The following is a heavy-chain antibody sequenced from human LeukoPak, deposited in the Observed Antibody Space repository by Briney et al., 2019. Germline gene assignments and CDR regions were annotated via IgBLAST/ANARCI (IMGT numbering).Heavy chain of an antibody. CDR1: GGSISTYY. V-gene: IGHV4-59*01. Sequence: PSETLSLTCTVSGGSISTYYWSWIRQPPGKGLEWIGYIHHSGSTNYNPSLKSRVTISVDTSKNQFSLKLSSVTAADTAVYYCARLGLFYGDYQYYLDYWGQGTLVTVSS. CDR3: ARLGLFYGDYQYYLDY. J-gene: IGHJ4*02. CDR2: IHHSGST. D-gene: IGHD4-17*01.